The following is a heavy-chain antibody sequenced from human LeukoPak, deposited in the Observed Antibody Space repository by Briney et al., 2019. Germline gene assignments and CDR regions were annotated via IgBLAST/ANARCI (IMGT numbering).Heavy chain of an antibody. J-gene: IGHJ4*02. CDR3: ARDESSSGIFDY. CDR1: GGSISSYY. CDR2: IYYSGST. V-gene: IGHV4-59*01. Sequence: SETLSLTCTVSGGSISSYYWSWIRQPPGKGLEWIGYIYYSGSTNYNPSLKSRVTISVDTSKNQFSLKLSSVTAADTAVYYCARDESSSGIFDYWGQGTLVTVSS.